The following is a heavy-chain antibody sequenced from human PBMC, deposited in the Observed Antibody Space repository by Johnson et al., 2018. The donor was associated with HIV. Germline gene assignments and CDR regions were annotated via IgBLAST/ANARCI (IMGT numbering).Heavy chain of an antibody. CDR1: GFTFSNAW. D-gene: IGHD6-6*01. V-gene: IGHV3-15*01. Sequence: VQLVESGGGLVQPGGSLRLSCAASGFTFSNAWMSWVRQAPGKGLEWVGRIKSTSDDGTTDYATPVKGRFTISRDNAKNSLYLQMNSLRAEDTAVYYCARDLPWSSSSFDAFDIWGQGTMVTVSS. CDR3: ARDLPWSSSSFDAFDI. J-gene: IGHJ3*02. CDR2: IKSTSDDGTT.